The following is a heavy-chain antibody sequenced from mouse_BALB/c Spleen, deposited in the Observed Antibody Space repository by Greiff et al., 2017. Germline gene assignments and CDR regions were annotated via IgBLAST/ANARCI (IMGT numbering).Heavy chain of an antibody. CDR3: ARGHYDNDGGFAY. J-gene: IGHJ3*01. D-gene: IGHD2-4*01. Sequence: EVKLEESGGGLVKPGGSLKLSCAASGFTFSDYYMYWVRQTPEKRLEWVATISDGGSYTYYPDSVKGRFTISRDNAKNNLYLQMSSLKSEDTAMYYCARGHYDNDGGFAYWGQGTLVTVSA. CDR1: GFTFSDYY. CDR2: ISDGGSYT. V-gene: IGHV5-4*02.